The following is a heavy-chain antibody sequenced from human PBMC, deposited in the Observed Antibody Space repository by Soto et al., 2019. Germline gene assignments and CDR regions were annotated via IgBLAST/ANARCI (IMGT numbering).Heavy chain of an antibody. J-gene: IGHJ4*02. V-gene: IGHV2-5*02. CDR2: IYWDDDN. CDR1: GFSLTDNAVG. Sequence: QITLKESGPTLVKPTQTLTLTCTFSGFSLTDNAVGVGWFRQPPGKALEWLALIYWDDDNHDSPSLKSRLTVTENTSKSQVVLRRPSVDPGDTVTYHCAHGSGWLFDFWGQGTLVTVSS. CDR3: AHGSGWLFDF. D-gene: IGHD6-19*01.